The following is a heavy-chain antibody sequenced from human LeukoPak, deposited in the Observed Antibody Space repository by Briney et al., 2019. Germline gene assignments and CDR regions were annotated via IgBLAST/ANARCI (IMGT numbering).Heavy chain of an antibody. D-gene: IGHD6-6*01. CDR3: ARRLTRLKSSSVAY. CDR1: GYTFTSYD. CDR2: MNPNSGNT. J-gene: IGHJ4*02. V-gene: IGHV1-8*01. Sequence: ASVKVSGKASGYTFTSYDINWVRQATGQGLEWMGWMNPNSGNTGYAQKFQGGVTMTRNTSISTAYMELSSLRSEDTAVYYCARRLTRLKSSSVAYWGQGTLVTVSS.